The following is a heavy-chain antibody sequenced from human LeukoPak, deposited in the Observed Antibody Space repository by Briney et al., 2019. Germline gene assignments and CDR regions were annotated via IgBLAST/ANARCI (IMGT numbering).Heavy chain of an antibody. V-gene: IGHV4-59*01. Sequence: KSSETLSLTCTVSGVSISSYYWSWIRQPPGKGLEWIGYIYYSGSTNYNPSLKSRVTISVDTSKSQFSLKLSSVTAADTAVYYCAREAIAVAGAFDIWGQGTMVTVSS. CDR2: IYYSGST. CDR1: GVSISSYY. D-gene: IGHD6-19*01. CDR3: AREAIAVAGAFDI. J-gene: IGHJ3*02.